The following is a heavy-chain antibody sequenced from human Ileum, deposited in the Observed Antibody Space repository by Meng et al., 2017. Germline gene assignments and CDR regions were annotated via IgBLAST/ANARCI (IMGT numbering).Heavy chain of an antibody. CDR2: IPHRGSS. CDR1: GDSITNHNW. J-gene: IGHJ1*01. V-gene: IGHV4-4*02. CDR3: LRGSGGSV. Sequence: QVQLRESGPALVKSSGALSLTCAVSGDSITNHNWWAWVRQPPGKGLEWIGEIPHRGSSAYNPSLKSRVSMSIDKSKNQFSLKLTSVTAADTAVYHCLRGSGGSVWGQGTLVTVSS. D-gene: IGHD3-10*01.